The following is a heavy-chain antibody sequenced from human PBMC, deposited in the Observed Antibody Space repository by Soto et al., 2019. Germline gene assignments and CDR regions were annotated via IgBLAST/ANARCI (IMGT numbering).Heavy chain of an antibody. V-gene: IGHV4-34*01. CDR1: GGSFSGYY. CDR2: INHSGST. CDR3: ARGRSYYDILTGYDY. D-gene: IGHD3-9*01. Sequence: SENLSLTCAVYGGSFSGYYWSWIRQPPGKGLEWIGEINHSGSTNYNPSLKSRVTISVDTSKNQFSLKLSSVTAADTAVYYCARGRSYYDILTGYDYWGQGTLVTVSS. J-gene: IGHJ4*02.